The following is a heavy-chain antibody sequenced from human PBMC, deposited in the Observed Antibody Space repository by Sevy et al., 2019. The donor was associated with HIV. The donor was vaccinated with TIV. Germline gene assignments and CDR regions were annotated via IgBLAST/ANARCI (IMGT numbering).Heavy chain of an antibody. J-gene: IGHJ4*02. Sequence: SETLSLTCAVYGGSFSGYYWSWIRQPPGKGLEWIGEINHSGSTNYNPSLKSRVTISVDTSKNQFSLKLSSVTAADTAVYYCARVMYSGSYRNTYYFDYWGQGTLVTVSS. CDR3: ARVMYSGSYRNTYYFDY. D-gene: IGHD1-26*01. V-gene: IGHV4-34*01. CDR1: GGSFSGYY. CDR2: INHSGST.